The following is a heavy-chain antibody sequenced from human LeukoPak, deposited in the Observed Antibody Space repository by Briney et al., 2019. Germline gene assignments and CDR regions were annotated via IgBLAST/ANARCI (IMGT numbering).Heavy chain of an antibody. D-gene: IGHD2-2*01. J-gene: IGHJ2*01. Sequence: SETLSLTCTVSGGSISSYCWNWIRQPPGKGLEWIVYIYYRGSTNYNPSLKSRVTMSVDTSKNQFSLKLSSVTAADTAVYYCARYCTSCLSWYFDLWGRGTLVTVSS. V-gene: IGHV4-59*12. CDR2: IYYRGST. CDR1: GGSISSYC. CDR3: ARYCTSCLSWYFDL.